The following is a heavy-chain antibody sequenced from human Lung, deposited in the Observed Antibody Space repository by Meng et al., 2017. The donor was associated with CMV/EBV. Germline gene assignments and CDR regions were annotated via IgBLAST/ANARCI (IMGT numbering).Heavy chain of an antibody. CDR2: ININTGNP. Sequence: QEQLVQAGSELKKPGDSGKVSCQAAGYTFTSSSMNWVRHAPGQGLEWMGWININTGNPTYAQGFTGRFVFSLDTSVSTAYLQIDSLKADDTAVYYCARGNGWRFDYWGQGTLVTVSS. V-gene: IGHV7-4-1*01. D-gene: IGHD6-19*01. CDR1: GYTFTSSS. CDR3: ARGNGWRFDY. J-gene: IGHJ4*02.